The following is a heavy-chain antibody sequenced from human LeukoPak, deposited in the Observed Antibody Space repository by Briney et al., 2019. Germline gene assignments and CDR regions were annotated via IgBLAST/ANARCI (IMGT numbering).Heavy chain of an antibody. Sequence: GRSLRLSCAASGFTFDGYAMHWVRQAPGKGLEWVSGISWNSGSIGYADSVKGRFTISRDNAKNSLYLQMNSLRAEDTALYYCAKGQYSSGWYDYWGQGTLVTVSS. CDR3: AKGQYSSGWYDY. V-gene: IGHV3-9*01. CDR2: ISWNSGSI. J-gene: IGHJ4*02. CDR1: GFTFDGYA. D-gene: IGHD6-19*01.